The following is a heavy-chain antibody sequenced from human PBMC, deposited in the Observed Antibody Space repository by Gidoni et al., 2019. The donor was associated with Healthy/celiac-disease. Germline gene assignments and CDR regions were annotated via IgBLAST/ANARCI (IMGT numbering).Heavy chain of an antibody. V-gene: IGHV4-39*01. Sequence: QLQLQESGPGLVKPSETLFLTCTVSGGSISSSSYYWGWIRQPPGKGLEWIGSIYYSGSTYYNPSLKSRVTITVDTSKNQFSLKLSSVTAADTAVYYCARPNSSGYYSTWDWFDPWGQGTLVTVSS. J-gene: IGHJ5*02. CDR2: IYYSGST. CDR1: GGSISSSSYY. CDR3: ARPNSSGYYSTWDWFDP. D-gene: IGHD3-22*01.